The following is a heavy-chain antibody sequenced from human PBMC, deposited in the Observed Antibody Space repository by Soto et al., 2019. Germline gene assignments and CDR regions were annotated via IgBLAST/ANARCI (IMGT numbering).Heavy chain of an antibody. J-gene: IGHJ4*02. D-gene: IGHD2-15*01. CDR3: SRGVASLVDS. CDR2: IVPITGMT. CDR1: GGTFSSYT. Sequence: QVQLVQSGAEVKKPGSSVRVSCTPSGGTFSSYTISWVRQAPGQGLEWMGRIVPITGMTRYAQKFQGRLTITAVTSTTTAYLELSSLTSEASAVYFCSRGVASLVDSWGQGTQVTVSS. V-gene: IGHV1-69*02.